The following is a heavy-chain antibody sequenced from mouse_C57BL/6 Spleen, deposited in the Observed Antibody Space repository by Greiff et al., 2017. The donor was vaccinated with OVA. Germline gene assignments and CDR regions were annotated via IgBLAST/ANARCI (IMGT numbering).Heavy chain of an antibody. Sequence: VQLKQSGPELVKPGASVKIPCKASGYTFTDYNMDWVKQSHGKSLEWIGDINPNNGGTIYNQKFKGKATLTVDKSSSTAYMELRSLTSEDTAVYYCARGLYYYGSSYVGFDYWGQGTTLTVSS. V-gene: IGHV1-18*01. J-gene: IGHJ2*01. CDR3: ARGLYYYGSSYVGFDY. CDR2: INPNNGGT. CDR1: GYTFTDYN. D-gene: IGHD1-1*01.